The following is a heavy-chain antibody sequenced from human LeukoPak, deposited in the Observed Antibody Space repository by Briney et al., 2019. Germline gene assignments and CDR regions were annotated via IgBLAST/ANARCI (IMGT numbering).Heavy chain of an antibody. Sequence: SETLSLTCSVSGYSINNNYYWGWIRPPPGKGLEWIGSIYHSGSTYYNPSLKSRVTISVDTSKNQFSLKLSSVTAADTAVYYCARQRHRISRIDYWGQGTLVTVSS. CDR1: GYSINNNYY. V-gene: IGHV4-38-2*02. CDR3: ARQRHRISRIDY. D-gene: IGHD2/OR15-2a*01. CDR2: IYHSGST. J-gene: IGHJ4*02.